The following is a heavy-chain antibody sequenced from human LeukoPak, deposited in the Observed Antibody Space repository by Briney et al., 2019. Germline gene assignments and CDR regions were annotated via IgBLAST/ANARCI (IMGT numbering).Heavy chain of an antibody. CDR1: GGSFSGYY. CDR3: ARVGSSSQLDAFDI. D-gene: IGHD6-13*01. V-gene: IGHV4-34*01. J-gene: IGHJ3*02. CDR2: INHSGST. Sequence: TSETLSLTCAVYGGSFSGYYWSWIRQPPGKGLEWIGEINHSGSTNYNPSLKSRVTISVDTSKNQFSLKLSSVTAADTAVYYCARVGSSSQLDAFDIWGQGTMVTVSS.